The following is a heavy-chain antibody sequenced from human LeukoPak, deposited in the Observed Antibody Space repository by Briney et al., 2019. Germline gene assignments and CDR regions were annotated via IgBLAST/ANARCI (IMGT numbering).Heavy chain of an antibody. J-gene: IGHJ5*02. V-gene: IGHV1-69*06. D-gene: IGHD6-19*01. CDR3: ARAEWLVRNWFDP. CDR1: GGTFSSYA. Sequence: SVKVSCKASGGTFSSYAISWVRQAPGQGLEWMGGIIPIFGTANYAQKFQGRVTITADKSTSTAYMELSSLRSEDTAVYYCARAEWLVRNWFDPWGQGTLVTVSS. CDR2: IIPIFGTA.